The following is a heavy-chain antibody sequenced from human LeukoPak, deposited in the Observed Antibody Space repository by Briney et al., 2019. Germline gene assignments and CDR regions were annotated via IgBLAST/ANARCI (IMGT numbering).Heavy chain of an antibody. J-gene: IGHJ4*02. CDR3: ARDVGSSSWFDY. V-gene: IGHV3-23*01. Sequence: GGSLRLSCAASGFTFSSYAMSWVRQAPGKGLEWVSAISGSGGSTYYADSVKGRFTISRDNSKNTLYLQMNSLRAEDTAVYYCARDVGSSSWFDYWGQGTLVTVSS. D-gene: IGHD6-13*01. CDR2: ISGSGGST. CDR1: GFTFSSYA.